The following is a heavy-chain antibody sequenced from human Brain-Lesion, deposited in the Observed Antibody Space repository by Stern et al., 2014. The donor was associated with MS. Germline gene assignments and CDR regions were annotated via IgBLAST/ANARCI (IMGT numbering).Heavy chain of an antibody. CDR3: ARHQLGYGYAYLRY. V-gene: IGHV4-39*01. CDR2: VYYSGKT. D-gene: IGHD5-18*01. Sequence: QVQLVQSGPGLVKPSDTLSLTCSVSGDSLSSSTFYWGWIRQPPGKGPEWIGRVYYSGKTYYHPSLKSRFTFSFDSSKNQFSLRLPSVTAADTAVYYCARHQLGYGYAYLRYWGQGTLVTVSS. CDR1: GDSLSSSTFY. J-gene: IGHJ4*02.